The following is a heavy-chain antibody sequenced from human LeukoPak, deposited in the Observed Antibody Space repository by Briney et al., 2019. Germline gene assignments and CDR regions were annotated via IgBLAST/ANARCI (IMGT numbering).Heavy chain of an antibody. CDR1: GGSFTIYS. V-gene: IGHV4-34*01. Sequence: SETLSLTCAVYGGSFTIYSWTWIRQPPGKSLEWVGEISPSGNTQYNPSLKSRVTISVDTSKNQFSLKLSSVTAADTAVYYCAKGRAGRGYSYVIYYYYYMDVWGKGTTVTVSS. D-gene: IGHD5-18*01. CDR2: ISPSGNT. J-gene: IGHJ6*03. CDR3: AKGRAGRGYSYVIYYYYYMDV.